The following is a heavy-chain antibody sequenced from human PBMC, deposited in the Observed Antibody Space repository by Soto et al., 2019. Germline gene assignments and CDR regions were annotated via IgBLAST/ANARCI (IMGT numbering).Heavy chain of an antibody. V-gene: IGHV3-30*18. CDR3: AKDRERGYSYGYLDY. CDR1: GFTFSSYG. CDR2: ISYDGSNK. Sequence: GGSLRLSCAASGFTFSSYGMHWVRQAPGKGLEWVAVISYDGSNKYYADSVKGRFTISRDNSKNTLYLQMNSLRAEDTAVYYCAKDRERGYSYGYLDYWGQGTLVTVSS. J-gene: IGHJ4*02. D-gene: IGHD5-18*01.